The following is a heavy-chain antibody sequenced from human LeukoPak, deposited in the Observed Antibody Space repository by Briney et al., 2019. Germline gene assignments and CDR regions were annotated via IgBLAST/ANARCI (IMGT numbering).Heavy chain of an antibody. CDR1: GGSISSYY. D-gene: IGHD5-18*01. J-gene: IGHJ3*02. CDR2: IYYSGST. V-gene: IGHV4-59*01. Sequence: SETLSLTCTVSGGSISSYYWSWIRQPPGKGPEWIGYIYYSGSTNYNPSLKSRVTISVDTSKNQFSLKLSSVTAADTAVYYCARGTAMVTRAFDIWGQGTMVTVSS. CDR3: ARGTAMVTRAFDI.